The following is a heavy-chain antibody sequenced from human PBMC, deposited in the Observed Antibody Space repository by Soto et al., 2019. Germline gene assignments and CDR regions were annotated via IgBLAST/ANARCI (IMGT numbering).Heavy chain of an antibody. D-gene: IGHD1-1*01. Sequence: PGGSLRLSCAASGFTFSDYYMSWIRQAPGKGLEWLSYSSDSGTFTRYADSVKGRFSISRDTAKNSLYLQINSLRGEDTAIYYCARSGDNYKLLDSWGQGTPVPVSS. CDR1: GFTFSDYY. CDR2: SSDSGTFT. CDR3: ARSGDNYKLLDS. V-gene: IGHV3-11*06. J-gene: IGHJ4*02.